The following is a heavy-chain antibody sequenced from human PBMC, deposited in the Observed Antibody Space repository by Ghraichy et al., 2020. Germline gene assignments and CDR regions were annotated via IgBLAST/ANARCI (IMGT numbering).Heavy chain of an antibody. CDR2: ISSSSSTI. CDR1: GFTFSSYS. CDR3: ARGGIFGVVWDPPNYGMDV. Sequence: LSLTCAASGFTFSSYSMNWVRQAPGKGLEWVSYISSSSSTIYYADSVKGRFTISRDNAKNSLYLQMNSLRDEDTAVYYCARGGIFGVVWDPPNYGMDVWGQGTTVTVSS. D-gene: IGHD3-3*01. V-gene: IGHV3-48*02. J-gene: IGHJ6*02.